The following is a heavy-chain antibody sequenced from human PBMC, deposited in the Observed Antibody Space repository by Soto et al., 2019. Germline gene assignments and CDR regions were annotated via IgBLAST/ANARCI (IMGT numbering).Heavy chain of an antibody. CDR1: GFNFRSYA. V-gene: IGHV3-64*04. CDR3: AKANSDYDFWSGSLLAGLDY. CDR2: ISSNGGST. D-gene: IGHD3-3*01. Sequence: PGGSLRLSCSASGFNFRSYAMHWVRQAPGKGLEYVSVISSNGGSTYYADSVKGRFTISRDNSKNTLYLQMNSLRAEDTAVYYCAKANSDYDFWSGSLLAGLDYWGQGTLVTVSS. J-gene: IGHJ4*02.